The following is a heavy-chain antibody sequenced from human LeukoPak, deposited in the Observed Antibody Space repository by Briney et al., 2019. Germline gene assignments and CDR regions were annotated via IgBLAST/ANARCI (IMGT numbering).Heavy chain of an antibody. CDR3: ARGIVASTSGAFDI. V-gene: IGHV4-39*07. D-gene: IGHD2-15*01. CDR2: VYYSGST. J-gene: IGHJ3*02. Sequence: SETLSLTCTVSGGSSSSSSYYWGWIRQPPGKGLEWIGSVYYSGSTYYSPSLKSRVTMSVDTSKNQFSLKLISVTAADTAVYYCARGIVASTSGAFDIWGHGTMVTLSS. CDR1: GGSSSSSSYY.